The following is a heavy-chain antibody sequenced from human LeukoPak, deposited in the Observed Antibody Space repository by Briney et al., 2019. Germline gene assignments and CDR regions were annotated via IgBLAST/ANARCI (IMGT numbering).Heavy chain of an antibody. V-gene: IGHV3-30*18. CDR3: ANSRSPVPAAIYFSDGMDV. CDR1: GLTFSSYG. CDR2: ISYDGSNK. Sequence: GSLRLSCAASGLTFSSYGMHWVRQAPGKGLEGVAVISYDGSNKYYADSVKGRFTISRDNSKNTLYLQMNSLRAEDTAVYYCANSRSPVPAAIYFSDGMDVWGQGTTVTVSS. J-gene: IGHJ6*02. D-gene: IGHD2-2*02.